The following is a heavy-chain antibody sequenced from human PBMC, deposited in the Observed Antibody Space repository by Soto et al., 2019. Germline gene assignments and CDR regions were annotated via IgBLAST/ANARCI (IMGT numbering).Heavy chain of an antibody. Sequence: SETLSLTCTVSGGSVSSGSYYWSWIRQPPGKGLEWIGYIYYSGSTNYNPSLKSRVTISVDTSKNQFSLKLSSVTAADTAVYYCARDREYSGSYYLDYWGQGTLVTVSS. CDR3: ARDREYSGSYYLDY. CDR1: GGSVSSGSYY. J-gene: IGHJ4*02. CDR2: IYYSGST. D-gene: IGHD1-26*01. V-gene: IGHV4-61*01.